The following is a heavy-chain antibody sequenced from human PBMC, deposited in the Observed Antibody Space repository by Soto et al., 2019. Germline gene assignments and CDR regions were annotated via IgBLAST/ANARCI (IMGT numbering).Heavy chain of an antibody. CDR2: ISAYNGNT. CDR3: ARLLLWFGELSHFYYFDY. CDR1: GYTFTSYG. J-gene: IGHJ4*02. V-gene: IGHV1-18*01. D-gene: IGHD3-10*01. Sequence: RASVKVSCKASGYTFTSYGISWVRQAPGQGLEWMGWISAYNGNTNYAQKLQGRVTMTTDTSTSTAYMELRSLRSDDTAVYYCARLLLWFGELSHFYYFDYWGQGTLVTVPQ.